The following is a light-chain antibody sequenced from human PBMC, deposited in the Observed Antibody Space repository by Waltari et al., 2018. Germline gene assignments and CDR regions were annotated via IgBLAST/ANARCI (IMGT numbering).Light chain of an antibody. Sequence: EIVMTQSPVTLSVSRGERATLSCRASQSIRSYLAWYQHKPGQPHSLLVYDASTRVTISPSRFSASRSGTEFTLTISSLQSGDSAIYYYLQYNDWPWTFGQGTKVEIK. CDR3: LQYNDWPWT. J-gene: IGKJ1*01. V-gene: IGKV3-15*01. CDR2: DAS. CDR1: QSIRSY.